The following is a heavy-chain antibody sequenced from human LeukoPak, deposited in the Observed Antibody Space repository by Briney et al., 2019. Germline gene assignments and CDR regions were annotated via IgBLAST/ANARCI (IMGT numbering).Heavy chain of an antibody. CDR1: GFSFSRHW. V-gene: IGHV3-7*03. Sequence: PGGSLRLSCAASGFSFSRHWMIWVRQAPGKGLEWVANIKQDGSEKYYVDSVRGRFTISRDNSKNTLYLQMNSLRAEDTAVYYCVEGGAARFDYWGQGTLVAVSS. CDR3: VEGGAARFDY. CDR2: IKQDGSEK. D-gene: IGHD5-18*01. J-gene: IGHJ4*02.